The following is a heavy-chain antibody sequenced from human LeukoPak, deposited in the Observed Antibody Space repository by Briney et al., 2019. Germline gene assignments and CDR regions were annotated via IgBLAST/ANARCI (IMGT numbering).Heavy chain of an antibody. V-gene: IGHV3-23*01. CDR2: ISGSGGST. CDR3: ARETEEAFDI. Sequence: PGGSLRLSCAASGFTFSSYAMSWVRQAPGKGLEWVSAISGSGGSTYYADSVKGRSTISRDNAKNSLYLQMDSLSAEDTAVYYCARETEEAFDIWGQGTMVTVSS. J-gene: IGHJ3*02. D-gene: IGHD1-14*01. CDR1: GFTFSSYA.